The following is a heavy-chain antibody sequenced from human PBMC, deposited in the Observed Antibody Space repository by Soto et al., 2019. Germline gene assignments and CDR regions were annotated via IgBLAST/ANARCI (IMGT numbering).Heavy chain of an antibody. CDR1: GGTFGRYT. J-gene: IGHJ4*02. CDR3: ARGSDILTGTNAPFAH. D-gene: IGHD3-9*01. V-gene: IGHV1-69*01. CDR2: IIPVLGNA. Sequence: QVQLVQSGAQVKKPGSSVKVSCTASGGTFGRYTISWVRQAPGQGLEWMGGIIPVLGNANLAQKFQERVTFTADESTRTAYMELSSLRSEDTAVYYCARGSDILTGTNAPFAHGGQGTLVTVSS.